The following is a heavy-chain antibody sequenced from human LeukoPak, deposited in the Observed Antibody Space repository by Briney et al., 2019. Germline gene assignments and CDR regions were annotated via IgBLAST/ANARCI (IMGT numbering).Heavy chain of an antibody. Sequence: ASVKVSCKASGYTFTGYYMHWVRQAPGQGLEWMGWINPNSGDTNYAQKFQGRVTMTRDTSISTAYMELSRLRSDDTAVYYCARDPKTSASNDFWSGYYRDYYYGMDVWGQGTTVTVSS. CDR3: ARDPKTSASNDFWSGYYRDYYYGMDV. CDR2: INPNSGDT. V-gene: IGHV1-2*02. CDR1: GYTFTGYY. D-gene: IGHD3-3*01. J-gene: IGHJ6*02.